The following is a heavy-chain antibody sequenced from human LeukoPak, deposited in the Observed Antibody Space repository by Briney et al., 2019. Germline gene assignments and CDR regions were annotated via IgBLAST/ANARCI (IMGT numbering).Heavy chain of an antibody. J-gene: IGHJ4*02. CDR2: INQSGST. CDR1: GGSFSGYY. CDR3: ARGFSYDSSGYSEY. V-gene: IGHV4-34*01. Sequence: SETLSLTCAVYGGSFSGYYWSWIRQPPGKGLEWIGEINQSGSTNYNPSLKSRVTISVDTSKNQFSLKLSSVTAADTAVYYCARGFSYDSSGYSEYWGQGTLVTVSS. D-gene: IGHD3-22*01.